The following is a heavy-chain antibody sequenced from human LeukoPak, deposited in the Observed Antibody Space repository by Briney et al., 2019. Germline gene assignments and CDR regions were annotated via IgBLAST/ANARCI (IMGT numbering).Heavy chain of an antibody. CDR2: IIPILGIA. Sequence: ASVKVSCKASGGTFSSYAISWVRQAPGQGLEWMGRIIPILGIANYAQKFQGRVTITADKSTSTAYMELSSLRSEDTAVYYCARGPYSSGWYGGGYWGQGTLVTVSS. CDR3: ARGPYSSGWYGGGY. CDR1: GGTFSSYA. V-gene: IGHV1-69*04. J-gene: IGHJ4*02. D-gene: IGHD6-19*01.